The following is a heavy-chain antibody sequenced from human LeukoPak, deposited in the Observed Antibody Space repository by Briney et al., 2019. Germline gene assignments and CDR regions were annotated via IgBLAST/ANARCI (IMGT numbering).Heavy chain of an antibody. CDR1: GYSINSGYY. Sequence: PSETQSLTCTVSGYSINSGYYWGWIRQPPGKGLEWIGSIYHSGSTYYNPSLKSRVTISLDTSKNQFSLRVSSVTAADTAVYYCARGESSRPKFHFDYWGQGTLVTVSS. CDR3: ARGESSRPKFHFDY. J-gene: IGHJ4*02. D-gene: IGHD6-13*01. CDR2: IYHSGST. V-gene: IGHV4-38-2*02.